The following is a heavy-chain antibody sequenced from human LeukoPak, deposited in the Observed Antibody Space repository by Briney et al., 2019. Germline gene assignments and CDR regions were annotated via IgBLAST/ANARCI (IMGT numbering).Heavy chain of an antibody. D-gene: IGHD5-12*01. V-gene: IGHV3-11*01. CDR2: ISSSGSTI. CDR1: GFTFSSYG. J-gene: IGHJ6*03. Sequence: GGSLRLSCAASGFTFSSYGMSWIRQAPGKGLEWVSYISSSGSTIYYADSVKGRFTISRDNAKNSLYLQMNSLRAEDTAVYYCARPIVATTYYYYYYMDVWGKGTTVTISS. CDR3: ARPIVATTYYYYYYMDV.